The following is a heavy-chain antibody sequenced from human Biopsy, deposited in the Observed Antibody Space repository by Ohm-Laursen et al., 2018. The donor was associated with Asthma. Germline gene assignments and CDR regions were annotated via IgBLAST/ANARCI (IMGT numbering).Heavy chain of an antibody. D-gene: IGHD3-9*01. CDR2: ISGSGGST. V-gene: IGHV3-23*01. Sequence: SLRLSCAASGFTFSSYSMNWVRQAPGKGLEWVSAISGSGGSTYYADSVKGRFTISRDNSKNTLYLQMNSLRAEDTAVYYCAEDRDYDILTGPPGFDYWGQGTLVTVSS. J-gene: IGHJ4*02. CDR1: GFTFSSYS. CDR3: AEDRDYDILTGPPGFDY.